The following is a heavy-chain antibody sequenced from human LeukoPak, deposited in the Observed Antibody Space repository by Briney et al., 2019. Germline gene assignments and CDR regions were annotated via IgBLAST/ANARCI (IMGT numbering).Heavy chain of an antibody. CDR2: IWYDGSNK. CDR3: ARDKGRFYYGSYGMDV. V-gene: IGHV3-33*01. Sequence: GESLRLSCAASGFTFSSYGMHWVRQAPGKGLEWVAVIWYDGSNKYYADSVKGRFTISRDNSKNTLYLQMNSLRAEDTAVYYCARDKGRFYYGSYGMDVWGQGTTVTVSS. D-gene: IGHD3-10*01. CDR1: GFTFSSYG. J-gene: IGHJ6*02.